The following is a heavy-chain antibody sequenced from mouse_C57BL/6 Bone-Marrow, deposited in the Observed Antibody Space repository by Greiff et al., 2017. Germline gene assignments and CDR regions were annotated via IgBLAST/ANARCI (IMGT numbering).Heavy chain of an antibody. V-gene: IGHV1-62-2*01. CDR1: GYTFTEYT. CDR3: ARHEEGGGYYVYAMDY. D-gene: IGHD2-3*01. J-gene: IGHJ4*01. CDR2: FYPGSGSI. Sequence: QVQLQQSGAELVKPGASVKLSCTASGYTFTEYTIHWVKQRSGQGLEWIGWFYPGSGSIKYNEKFKDKATLTADKSSSTVYRELSRLTSEDSAVYFCARHEEGGGYYVYAMDYWGQGTSVTVSS.